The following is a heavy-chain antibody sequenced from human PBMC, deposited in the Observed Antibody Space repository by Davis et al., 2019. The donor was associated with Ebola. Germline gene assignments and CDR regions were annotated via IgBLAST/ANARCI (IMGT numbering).Heavy chain of an antibody. CDR1: GGSITTYF. CDR3: ARDTRPCGGDCYDDTFDM. Sequence: PSETLSLTCTVSGGSITTYFWSWIRQPPGKGLEWVGYIHHIGSANSNPSLKSRVTFSIDTSKSQVSLKLTSVTAADTAVYYCARDTRPCGGDCYDDTFDMWGQGTMVIVSS. V-gene: IGHV4-59*12. CDR2: IHHIGSA. D-gene: IGHD2-21*01. J-gene: IGHJ3*02.